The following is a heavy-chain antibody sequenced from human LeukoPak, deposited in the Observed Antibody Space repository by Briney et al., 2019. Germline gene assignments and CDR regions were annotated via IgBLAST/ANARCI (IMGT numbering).Heavy chain of an antibody. Sequence: GASVKVSCKASGGTFSSYAISWVRQAPGQGLEWMGWISAYNGNTNYAQKLQGRVTMTTDTSTSTAYMELRSLRSDDTAVYYCARIAAAGIAFDYWGQGTLVTVSS. D-gene: IGHD6-13*01. CDR1: GGTFSSYA. J-gene: IGHJ4*02. CDR3: ARIAAAGIAFDY. CDR2: ISAYNGNT. V-gene: IGHV1-18*01.